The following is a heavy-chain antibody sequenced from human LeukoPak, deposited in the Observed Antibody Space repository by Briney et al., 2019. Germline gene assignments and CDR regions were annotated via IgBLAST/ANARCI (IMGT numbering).Heavy chain of an antibody. CDR3: ATTNGHDSSGYYFN. J-gene: IGHJ4*02. V-gene: IGHV1-69*13. Sequence: SVKVSCKASGGTLSSYAISWVRQAPGQGLEWMGGIIPIFGTANYAQKFQGRVTITADESTSTAYMELSSLRSEDTAVYYCATTNGHDSSGYYFNWGQGTLVTVSS. D-gene: IGHD3-22*01. CDR2: IIPIFGTA. CDR1: GGTLSSYA.